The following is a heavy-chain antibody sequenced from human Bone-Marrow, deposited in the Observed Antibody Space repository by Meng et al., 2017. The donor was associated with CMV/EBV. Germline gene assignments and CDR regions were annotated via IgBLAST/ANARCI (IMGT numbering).Heavy chain of an antibody. J-gene: IGHJ6*02. Sequence: GGSLRLSCAASGFTVSSNYMSWVRQAPGKGLEWVSSISSTSSTIYYADSVKGRFTISRDNAKNSLYLQMNSLRAEDTAVYYCARGGRPSKFVYYYYGMDVWGQGTTVTVSS. V-gene: IGHV3-48*04. D-gene: IGHD5/OR15-5a*01. CDR2: ISSTSSTI. CDR3: ARGGRPSKFVYYYYGMDV. CDR1: GFTVSSNY.